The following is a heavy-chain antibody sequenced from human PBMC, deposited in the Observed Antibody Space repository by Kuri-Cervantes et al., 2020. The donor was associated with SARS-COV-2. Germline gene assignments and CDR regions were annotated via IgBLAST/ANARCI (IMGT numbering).Heavy chain of an antibody. CDR2: ISWNSGSI. Sequence: SLKISCAASGFTFDDYAMHWVRQAPGKGLEWVSGISWNSGSIGYADSVKGRFTISRDNAKNSLYLQMNSLRAEDTALYYCAKDTLFGYCSSTSCHDAFDIWGQGTMVTVSS. V-gene: IGHV3-9*01. CDR3: AKDTLFGYCSSTSCHDAFDI. J-gene: IGHJ3*02. D-gene: IGHD2-2*01. CDR1: GFTFDDYA.